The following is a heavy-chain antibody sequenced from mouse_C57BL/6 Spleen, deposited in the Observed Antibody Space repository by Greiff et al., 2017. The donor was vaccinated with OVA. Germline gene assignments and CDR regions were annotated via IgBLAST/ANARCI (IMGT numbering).Heavy chain of an antibody. J-gene: IGHJ2*01. V-gene: IGHV5-4*01. CDR2: ISDGGSYT. Sequence: EVQGVESGGGLVKPGGSLKLSCAASGFTFSSYAMSWVRQTPEKRLEWVATISDGGSYTYYPDNVKGRFTISRDNAKNNLYLQMSHLKSEDTAMYYCARDELHFSFDYWGQGTTLTVSS. CDR3: ARDELHFSFDY. D-gene: IGHD1-3*01. CDR1: GFTFSSYA.